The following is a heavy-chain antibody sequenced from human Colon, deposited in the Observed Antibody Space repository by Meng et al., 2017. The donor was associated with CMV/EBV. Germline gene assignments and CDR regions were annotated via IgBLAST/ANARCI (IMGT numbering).Heavy chain of an antibody. D-gene: IGHD5-12*01. V-gene: IGHV3-11*01. CDR3: ARGVATDDF. CDR2: ISSRSGSTR. CDR1: GFIVSDFY. Sequence: LSGAVSGFIVSDFYMSWIRQAPEKGLEWISYISSRSGSTRYYADSVKGRFTVSRDNAKNSMYLQMNSLRAGDTAVYYCARGVATDDFWGRGTLVTVSS. J-gene: IGHJ4*02.